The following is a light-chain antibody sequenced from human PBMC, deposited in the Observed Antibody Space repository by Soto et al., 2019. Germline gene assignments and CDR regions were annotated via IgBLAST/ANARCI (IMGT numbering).Light chain of an antibody. V-gene: IGKV3-11*01. CDR1: QSVSSY. Sequence: EIGVTQSPATLSFTTKERAPLSCRASQSVSSYLAWYQQKPGQAPRLLIYDASNRATGIPARFSGSRAGTDGTLTITSLQAEDFGVYFCQQYKDWPTRFGQGTKVDIK. CDR3: QQYKDWPTR. J-gene: IGKJ1*01. CDR2: DAS.